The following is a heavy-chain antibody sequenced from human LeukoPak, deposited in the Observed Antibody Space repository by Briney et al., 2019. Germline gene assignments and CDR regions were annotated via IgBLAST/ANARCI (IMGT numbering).Heavy chain of an antibody. V-gene: IGHV1-69*01. CDR3: ARGLSVYCSSTSCYTRFSFYYYGMDV. CDR2: IIPIFGTA. Sequence: SVKVSCKASGGTFSSYAISWVRQAPGQGLEWMGGIIPIFGTANYAQKFQGRVTITADESTSTAYMELSSLRSEDTAVYYCARGLSVYCSSTSCYTRFSFYYYGMDVWGQGTTATVSS. D-gene: IGHD2-2*02. J-gene: IGHJ6*02. CDR1: GGTFSSYA.